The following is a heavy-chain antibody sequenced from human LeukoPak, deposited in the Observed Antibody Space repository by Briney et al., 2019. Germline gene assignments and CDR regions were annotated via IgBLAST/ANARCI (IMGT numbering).Heavy chain of an antibody. J-gene: IGHJ4*02. CDR3: ASTWNYLYFDY. CDR1: GFTFSSYA. V-gene: IGHV3-48*01. CDR2: ISSSSSTI. D-gene: IGHD1-7*01. Sequence: GGSLRLSCAASGFTFSSYAMSWVRQAPGKGLEWVSYISSSSSTIYYADSVKGRFTISRDNAKNSLYLQMNSLRAEDTAVYYCASTWNYLYFDYWGQGTLVTVSS.